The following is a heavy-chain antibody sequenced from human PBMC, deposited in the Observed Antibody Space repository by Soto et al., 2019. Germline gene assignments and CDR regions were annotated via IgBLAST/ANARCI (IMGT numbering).Heavy chain of an antibody. CDR3: ARIGFRDGNNPNDY. Sequence: ASETLSLTCTVSGGSISSGGYYWSWIRQHPGKGLEWIGYIYYSGSTYYNPSLKSRVTISVDTSKNQFSLKLSSVTAADTAVYYCARIGFRDGNNPNDYWGQGTLVTVSS. D-gene: IGHD1-1*01. J-gene: IGHJ4*02. CDR2: IYYSGST. V-gene: IGHV4-31*03. CDR1: GGSISSGGYY.